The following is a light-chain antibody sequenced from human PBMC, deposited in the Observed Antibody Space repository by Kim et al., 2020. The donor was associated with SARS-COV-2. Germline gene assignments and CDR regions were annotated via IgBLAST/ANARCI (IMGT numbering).Light chain of an antibody. V-gene: IGLV3-27*01. CDR2: NAL. CDR1: VLANIY. Sequence: VLPGQKAVITCSGEVLANIYGRWVQQKPGHAPVLVIHNALGRPSGFPERFSGSSSGTTVTLTISGAQVEDEADYYCYSAADNNLVFGGGTQLTVL. CDR3: YSAADNNLV. J-gene: IGLJ3*02.